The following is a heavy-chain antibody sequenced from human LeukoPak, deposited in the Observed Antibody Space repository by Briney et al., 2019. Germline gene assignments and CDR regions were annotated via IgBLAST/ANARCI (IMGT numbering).Heavy chain of an antibody. V-gene: IGHV1-18*01. D-gene: IGHD2-2*01. CDR3: ARGAVIAPTAIDY. CDR2: IIAFNGNT. J-gene: IGHJ4*02. Sequence: ASVKVSCKASGYTFTSYGISWVRQAPGQGLEWMGWIIAFNGNTNYAQKLQGRVTITTDTSTSTAYMELRSLRSDDTAVHYCARGAVIAPTAIDYWGQGTLVTVSS. CDR1: GYTFTSYG.